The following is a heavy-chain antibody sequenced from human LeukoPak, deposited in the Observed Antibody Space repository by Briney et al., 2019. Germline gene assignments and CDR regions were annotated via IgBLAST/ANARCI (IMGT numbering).Heavy chain of an antibody. Sequence: PSETLSLTCTVSGGSISSSSYYWGWIRQPPGKGLEWIGYIYYSGSTNYNPSLKSRVTISVDTSKNQFSLKLSSVTAADTAVYYCAESSSSNWFDPWGQGTLVTVSS. CDR3: AESSSSNWFDP. V-gene: IGHV4-61*05. J-gene: IGHJ5*02. CDR1: GGSISSSSYY. CDR2: IYYSGST. D-gene: IGHD6-13*01.